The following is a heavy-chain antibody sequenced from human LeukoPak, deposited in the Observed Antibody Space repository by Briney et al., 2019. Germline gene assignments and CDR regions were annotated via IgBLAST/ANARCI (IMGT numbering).Heavy chain of an antibody. J-gene: IGHJ4*02. CDR2: IGSSGDTA. Sequence: PGGSLRLSCAASGFTFSDYGMSWVRQAPGRGLEWVSSIGSSGDTASYADSVKGRFTISRDNAKNTLYLQMNSLRAEDTAVYYCTRAAYDGSGFYLYWGQGTLVTVSS. CDR3: TRAAYDGSGFYLY. D-gene: IGHD3-22*01. V-gene: IGHV3-23*01. CDR1: GFTFSDYG.